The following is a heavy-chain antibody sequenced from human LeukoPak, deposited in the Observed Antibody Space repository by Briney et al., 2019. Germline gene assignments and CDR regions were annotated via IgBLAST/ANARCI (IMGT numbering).Heavy chain of an antibody. Sequence: GGSLRLSCAAPGFTFSSYGMHWVRQAPGKGLEWVAFIRYDGGNKYYADSVKGRFTISRDNSKNTLYLQMNSLRAEDTAVYYCAKEHYYGSGSAKNFDYWGQGTLVTVSS. CDR1: GFTFSSYG. D-gene: IGHD3-10*01. CDR3: AKEHYYGSGSAKNFDY. CDR2: IRYDGGNK. J-gene: IGHJ4*02. V-gene: IGHV3-30*02.